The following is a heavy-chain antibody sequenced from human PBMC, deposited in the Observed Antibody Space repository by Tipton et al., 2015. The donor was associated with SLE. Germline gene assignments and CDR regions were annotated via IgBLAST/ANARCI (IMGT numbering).Heavy chain of an antibody. Sequence: TLSLTCAVYGGSFSGYYWSWIRQPPGNGLEWIGYISYGGNTNYNPSLKSRVTISVDTSKNELYLDMGSGTAADTAMYYCSRKSSTADIWGRGPLVTVS. D-gene: IGHD2-15*01. V-gene: IGHV4-34*11. CDR1: GGSFSGYY. CDR3: SRKSSTADI. CDR2: ISYGGNT. J-gene: IGHJ2*01.